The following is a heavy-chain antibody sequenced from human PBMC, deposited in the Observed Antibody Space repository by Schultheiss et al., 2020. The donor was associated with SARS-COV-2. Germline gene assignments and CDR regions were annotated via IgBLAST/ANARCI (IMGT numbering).Heavy chain of an antibody. CDR3: ARGRDYYDSSGYHRWFDP. D-gene: IGHD3-22*01. J-gene: IGHJ5*02. Sequence: SETLSLTCTVSGDSVTSFYWSWIRQPPGKGLEWIGEINHSGSTNYNPSLKSRVTMSVDTSKNQFSLKLSSVTAADTAVYYCARGRDYYDSSGYHRWFDPWGQGTLVTVSS. V-gene: IGHV4-59*02. CDR1: GDSVTSFY. CDR2: INHSGST.